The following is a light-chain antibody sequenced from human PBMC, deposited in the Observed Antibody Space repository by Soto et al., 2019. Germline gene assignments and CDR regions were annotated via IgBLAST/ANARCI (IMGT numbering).Light chain of an antibody. CDR1: QGINNY. Sequence: VIWMTQSPSLLSASTGDRVTINCRLSQGINNYLAWYQQKPGKAPELLIYGTSTLQSGVPPRFSGSASGTDFTLTISYLQSEDFASYYCQQYYSFPYTFGQGTKLEIK. V-gene: IGKV1D-8*03. CDR2: GTS. CDR3: QQYYSFPYT. J-gene: IGKJ2*01.